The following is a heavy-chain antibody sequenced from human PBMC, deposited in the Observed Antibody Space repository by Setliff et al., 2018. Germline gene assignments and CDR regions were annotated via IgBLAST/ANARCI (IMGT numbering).Heavy chain of an antibody. CDR1: GFTFSSYG. Sequence: PGGSLRLSCAASGFTFSSYGMHWVRQAPGKGLEWVAVTSYDGSNKYYADSVKGRFTISRDNSKNTLYLQMNSLRAEDTAVYFCAKDRLDKSYYYYMDVWGKGTTVTVSS. CDR3: AKDRLDKSYYYYMDV. CDR2: TSYDGSNK. J-gene: IGHJ6*03. D-gene: IGHD3-9*01. V-gene: IGHV3-30*18.